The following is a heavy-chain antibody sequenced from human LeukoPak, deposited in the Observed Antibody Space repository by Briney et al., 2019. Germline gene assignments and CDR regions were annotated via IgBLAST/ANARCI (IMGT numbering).Heavy chain of an antibody. CDR1: GFTFSSYG. J-gene: IGHJ4*02. CDR2: ISGSGGST. Sequence: GGSLRLSCAASGFTFSSYGMTWVRQAPGKGLEWVSAISGSGGSTYYADSVKGRFTISRDNSKNTLYLQMNSLRAEDTAVYYCAKDYVLWFGELLYGSFDYWGQGTLVTVSS. CDR3: AKDYVLWFGELLYGSFDY. D-gene: IGHD3-10*01. V-gene: IGHV3-23*01.